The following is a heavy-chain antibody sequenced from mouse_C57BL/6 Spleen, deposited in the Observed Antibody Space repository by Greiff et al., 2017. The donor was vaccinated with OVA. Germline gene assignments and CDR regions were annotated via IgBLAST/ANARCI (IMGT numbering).Heavy chain of an antibody. CDR2: INYDGSST. V-gene: IGHV5-16*01. CDR3: ARDLGGIYYFDY. Sequence: EVMLVESEGGLVQPGSSMKLSCTASGFTFSDYYMAWVRQVPEKGLEWVANINYDGSSTYYLDSLKSRFIISRDNAKNILYLQMSSLKSEDTATYYCARDLGGIYYFDYWGQGTTLTGSS. D-gene: IGHD3-3*01. CDR1: GFTFSDYY. J-gene: IGHJ2*01.